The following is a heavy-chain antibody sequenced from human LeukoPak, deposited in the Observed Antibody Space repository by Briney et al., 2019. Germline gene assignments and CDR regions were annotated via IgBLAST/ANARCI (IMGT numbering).Heavy chain of an antibody. J-gene: IGHJ3*02. CDR3: AKDTNYDILTGRDSFDI. CDR2: ISGSGGST. Sequence: GGSLRLSCAASGFTFSSYAMSWVRQAPGKGLEWVSAISGSGGSTYYADSVKGRFTISRDNSKNTLYLQMNSPRAEDTAVYYCAKDTNYDILTGRDSFDIWGQGTIVTVSS. V-gene: IGHV3-23*01. CDR1: GFTFSSYA. D-gene: IGHD3-9*01.